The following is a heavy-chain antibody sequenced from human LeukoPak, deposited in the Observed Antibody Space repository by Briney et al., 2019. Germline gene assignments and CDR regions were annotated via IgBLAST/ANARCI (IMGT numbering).Heavy chain of an antibody. Sequence: GGSLRPSCAASGSSFRSFAMSWVRQAPRKGLEWVSAISGSGGSTYYADSVKGRFTISRDNTKNTLYLQMNSLRAEDTAVYYCAKDRRSQWLVQDYWGQGTLVTVSS. CDR3: AKDRRSQWLVQDY. CDR2: ISGSGGST. J-gene: IGHJ4*02. CDR1: GSSFRSFA. D-gene: IGHD6-19*01. V-gene: IGHV3-23*01.